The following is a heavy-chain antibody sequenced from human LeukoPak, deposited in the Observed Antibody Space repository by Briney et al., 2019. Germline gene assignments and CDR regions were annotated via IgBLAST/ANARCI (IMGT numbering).Heavy chain of an antibody. Sequence: ASVKVSCKASGFTFTSSAMQWVRQARGQRLEWIGWIVVGSGNTNYAQKFQERVTITRDMSTSTAYMELSSLRSEDTAVYYCAAASAVAGTIYFDYWGQGTLVTVPS. CDR2: IVVGSGNT. V-gene: IGHV1-58*02. J-gene: IGHJ4*02. CDR1: GFTFTSSA. D-gene: IGHD6-19*01. CDR3: AAASAVAGTIYFDY.